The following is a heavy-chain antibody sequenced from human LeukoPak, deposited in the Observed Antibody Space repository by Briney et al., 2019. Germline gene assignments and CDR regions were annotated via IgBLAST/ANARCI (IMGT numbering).Heavy chain of an antibody. J-gene: IGHJ3*02. CDR3: ARYPPPGYQLLDAFDI. V-gene: IGHV3-7*01. D-gene: IGHD2-2*01. Sequence: GGSLRLSCAASGFTFSMYWMSWVRQAPGKGLEWVANIKQDGSEKYYVDSVKGRFTISRDNAKNSLYLQMNSLRAEDTAVYYCARYPPPGYQLLDAFDIWGQGAMVVVSS. CDR2: IKQDGSEK. CDR1: GFTFSMYW.